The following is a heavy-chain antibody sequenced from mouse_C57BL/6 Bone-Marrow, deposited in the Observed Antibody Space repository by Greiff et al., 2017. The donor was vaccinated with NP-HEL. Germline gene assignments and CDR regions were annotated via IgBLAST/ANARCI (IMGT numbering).Heavy chain of an antibody. J-gene: IGHJ1*03. CDR1: GYTFTSYW. CDR3: AKEGGGNPKYFDV. Sequence: VQLQQSGTELVKPGASVKLSCKASGYTFTSYWMHWVKQRPGQGLEWIGNINPSNGGTNYHEKFKSKATLTVDKSSSTAYMQLSSLTSEDSAVYYCAKEGGGNPKYFDVWGTGTTVTVSS. CDR2: INPSNGGT. V-gene: IGHV1-53*01. D-gene: IGHD2-1*01.